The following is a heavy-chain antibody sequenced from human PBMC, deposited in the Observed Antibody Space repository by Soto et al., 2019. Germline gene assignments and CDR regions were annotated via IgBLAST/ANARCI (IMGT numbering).Heavy chain of an antibody. J-gene: IGHJ4*02. CDR1: GGSFSGYY. CDR2: INHSGST. V-gene: IGHV4-34*01. Sequence: QVQLQQWGAGLLKPSETLSLTCVVSGGSFSGYYWNWIRQPPGKGLEWIGEINHSGSTNYNPSLKSRVTISVDTSKNQLSLRLSSVTAAATAMYYCAVRYCSSTSCSTLDSWGQGTLVTVSS. CDR3: AVRYCSSTSCSTLDS. D-gene: IGHD2-2*01.